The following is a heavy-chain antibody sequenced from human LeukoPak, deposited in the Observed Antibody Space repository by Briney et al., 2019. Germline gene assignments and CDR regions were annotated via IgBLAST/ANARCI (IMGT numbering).Heavy chain of an antibody. J-gene: IGHJ4*02. CDR1: GFTFSNYW. V-gene: IGHV3-30*03. CDR3: ARDFRPVVGAAGTFDY. D-gene: IGHD6-13*01. Sequence: GGSLRPSCAASGFTFSNYWINWVRQAPGKGLEWVAVISYDGSNKYYADSVKGRFTISRDNSKNTLYLQMNSLRGEDTAVYYCARDFRPVVGAAGTFDYWGQGTLVTVSS. CDR2: ISYDGSNK.